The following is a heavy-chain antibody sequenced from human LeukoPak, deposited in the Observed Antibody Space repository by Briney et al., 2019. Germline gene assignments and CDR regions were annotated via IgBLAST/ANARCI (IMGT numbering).Heavy chain of an antibody. Sequence: PGGSLRLSCAASGFTFSSYWMSWVRQAPGKGLEWVANIKQDGSEKYYVDSVKGRFTISRDNAKNSLYLQMNSLRAEDTAVYYCAREVWYQLLFGRWFDPWGQGTLVTVSS. CDR2: IKQDGSEK. J-gene: IGHJ5*02. CDR1: GFTFSSYW. CDR3: AREVWYQLLFGRWFDP. V-gene: IGHV3-7*01. D-gene: IGHD2-2*01.